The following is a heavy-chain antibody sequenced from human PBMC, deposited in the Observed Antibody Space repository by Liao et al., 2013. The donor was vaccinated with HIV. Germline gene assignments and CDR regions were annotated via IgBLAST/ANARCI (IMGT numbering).Heavy chain of an antibody. D-gene: IGHD3-10*01. CDR3: AAFMIRGIINDY. V-gene: IGHV4-4*07. Sequence: QVQLQESGPGLVKPSETLSLTCTVSGGSISSYYWSWIRQPAGKGLEWIGRIYVSGDTNYNPSLKSRVTISLQSSRSQFSLRLTSVTAADTAVYYCAAFMIRGIINDYWGQGTLVTVSS. J-gene: IGHJ4*02. CDR1: GGSISSYY. CDR2: IYVSGDT.